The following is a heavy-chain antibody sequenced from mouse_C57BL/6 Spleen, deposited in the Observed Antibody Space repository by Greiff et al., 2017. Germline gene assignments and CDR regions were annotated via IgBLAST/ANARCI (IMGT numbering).Heavy chain of an antibody. V-gene: IGHV1-85*01. D-gene: IGHD4-1*02. CDR3: AREGATGTFAY. CDR1: GYTFTSYD. CDR2: IYPCDGST. Sequence: QVQLKESGPELVKPGASVKLSCKASGYTFTSYDINWVKQRPGQGLAWIGRIYPCDGSTKYNEKFKGKATLTVDTSSITAYMELQSLTSGGSAFYFCAREGATGTFAYWGQGTLDTISA. J-gene: IGHJ3*01.